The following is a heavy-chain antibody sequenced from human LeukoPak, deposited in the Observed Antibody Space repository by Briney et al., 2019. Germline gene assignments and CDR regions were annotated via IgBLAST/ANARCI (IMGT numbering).Heavy chain of an antibody. CDR2: IKQDGSET. Sequence: GGSPRLSCATSGFIFSNYWMSWVRQAPGKGLEWVANIKQDGSETYYVDSVKGRFTISRDDAKNSLYLQMNSLRAEDTAVYYCARRRDSGSLQHFDYWGQGTLVTVSS. J-gene: IGHJ4*02. CDR1: GFIFSNYW. D-gene: IGHD1-26*01. CDR3: ARRRDSGSLQHFDY. V-gene: IGHV3-7*03.